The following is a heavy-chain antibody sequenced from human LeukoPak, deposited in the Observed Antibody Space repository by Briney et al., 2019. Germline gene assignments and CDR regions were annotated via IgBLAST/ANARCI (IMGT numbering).Heavy chain of an antibody. CDR3: ASRDYTNSKY. V-gene: IGHV3-74*01. CDR2: INSDGSIT. J-gene: IGHJ4*02. CDR1: GFAFSRYW. Sequence: GGSLRLSCAASGFAFSRYWLHWVRQAPGKGLVWVSDINSDGSITRYADSVKGRFTISRDNAKNTLYLQMNSLRAEDTAVYYCASRDYTNSKYWGQGTLVTVSS. D-gene: IGHD2-2*02.